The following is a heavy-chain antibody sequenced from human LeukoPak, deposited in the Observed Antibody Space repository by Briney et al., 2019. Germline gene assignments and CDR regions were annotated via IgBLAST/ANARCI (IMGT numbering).Heavy chain of an antibody. CDR2: IYHTGTT. J-gene: IGHJ3*02. CDR1: GFSISIGYY. Sequence: SETLSLTCIVSGFSISIGYYWGWIRQPPGKGLECIGTIYHTGTTYYNPSLKSRVTISVDTSKNQFSLKLSSVTAADTAVYFCARGPYSYDSSGAFDIWGQGTMVTVSS. V-gene: IGHV4-38-2*02. CDR3: ARGPYSYDSSGAFDI. D-gene: IGHD3-22*01.